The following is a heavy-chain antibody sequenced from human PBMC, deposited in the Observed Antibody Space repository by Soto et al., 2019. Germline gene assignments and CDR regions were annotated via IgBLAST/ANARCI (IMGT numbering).Heavy chain of an antibody. Sequence: LRLSCAVSGFTFSSYAMSWVRQAPGKGLEWVSSISDSGDRTFNADSVKGRFTISRDNSNNTLFLQMNSLRVEDTAVYYCAGITGSKSPFDFWGQGTLVTVSS. CDR2: ISDSGDRT. CDR3: AGITGSKSPFDF. D-gene: IGHD1-20*01. J-gene: IGHJ4*02. V-gene: IGHV3-23*01. CDR1: GFTFSSYA.